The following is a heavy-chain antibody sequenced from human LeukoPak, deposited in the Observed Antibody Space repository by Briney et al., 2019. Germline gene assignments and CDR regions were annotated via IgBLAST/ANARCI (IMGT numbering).Heavy chain of an antibody. J-gene: IGHJ4*02. CDR1: GFTFSSYG. CDR2: ISHEGSDN. CDR3: AKELYFGSGSYPDY. D-gene: IGHD3-10*01. V-gene: IGHV3-30*18. Sequence: GGSLRLSCAASGFTFSSYGMHWVRQAPGKGLEWVAVISHEGSDNHYADSVKGRFTISRDNSKNTVYLQMSSLRPEDTAVYFCAKELYFGSGSYPDYWGQGTLVRVSS.